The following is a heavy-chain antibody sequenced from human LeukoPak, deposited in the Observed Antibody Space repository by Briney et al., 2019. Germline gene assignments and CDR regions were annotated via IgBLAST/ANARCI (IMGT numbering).Heavy chain of an antibody. CDR3: ARGFRAGNQVLKGSLGY. CDR1: GYTFTSYD. D-gene: IGHD2-2*01. CDR2: MNPNSGNT. J-gene: IGHJ4*02. Sequence: ASVKVSCKASGYTFTSYDINWVRQATGQGLEWMGWMNPNSGNTGYAQKFQGRVTMTRNTSISTAYMELSSLRSEDTAVYYCARGFRAGNQVLKGSLGYWGQGTLVTVSS. V-gene: IGHV1-8*01.